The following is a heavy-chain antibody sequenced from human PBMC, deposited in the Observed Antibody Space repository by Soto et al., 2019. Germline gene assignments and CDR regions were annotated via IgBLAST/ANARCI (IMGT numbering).Heavy chain of an antibody. CDR2: ISGSGGST. D-gene: IGHD6-6*01. Sequence: EVQLLESGGGLVQPGGSLRLSCADSGFTFSSYAMSWVRQAPGKGLEWVSAISGSGGSTYYADSVKGRFTISRDNSYNTLYLQMVSLRAEDTGVYYGANSSVVVAARGGVFDYWGQGTLVTVSS. V-gene: IGHV3-23*01. CDR3: ANSSVVVAARGGVFDY. J-gene: IGHJ4*02. CDR1: GFTFSSYA.